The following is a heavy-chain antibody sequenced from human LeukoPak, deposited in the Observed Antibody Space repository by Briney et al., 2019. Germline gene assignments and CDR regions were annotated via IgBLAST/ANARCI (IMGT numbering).Heavy chain of an antibody. Sequence: GGSLRLSCAASGFTFSSYWMSWVRQAPGKGLEWVANIKQDGSEKYYVDSVKGRFTISRAHATTSLYLQMNSLRAEDTAVYYCAREGIAAAGHPPVSVYFDYWGPGTLVTVSS. D-gene: IGHD6-13*01. CDR1: GFTFSSYW. CDR3: AREGIAAAGHPPVSVYFDY. CDR2: IKQDGSEK. J-gene: IGHJ4*02. V-gene: IGHV3-7*01.